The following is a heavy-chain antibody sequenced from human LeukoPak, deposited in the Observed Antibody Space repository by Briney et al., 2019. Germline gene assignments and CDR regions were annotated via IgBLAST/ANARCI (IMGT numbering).Heavy chain of an antibody. D-gene: IGHD2/OR15-2a*01. CDR1: GYTFINYY. V-gene: IGHV1-46*01. Sequence: ASVKVSCKASGYTFINYYLHWVRQAPGQGLVWMGQINPNTDSTNCARMFQGRVTMTADTSTSTVYVELNSLTSDDTAVYYCARDLSGWGNSIYWGQGTPVTVS. CDR3: ARDLSGWGNSIY. J-gene: IGHJ4*02. CDR2: INPNTDST.